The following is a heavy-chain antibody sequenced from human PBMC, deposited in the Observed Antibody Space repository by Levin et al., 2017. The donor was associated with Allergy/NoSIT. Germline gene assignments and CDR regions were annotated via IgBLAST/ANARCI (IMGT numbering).Heavy chain of an antibody. Sequence: PGGSLRLSCKASGYTFTSYGISWVRQAPGQGLEWMGWISAYNGNTNYAQKLQGRVTMTTDTSTSTAYMELRSLGSDDTAVYYCARDGWSSSWTLGPSGYWGQGTLVTVSS. CDR3: ARDGWSSSWTLGPSGY. CDR1: GYTFTSYG. D-gene: IGHD6-13*01. J-gene: IGHJ4*02. V-gene: IGHV1-18*01. CDR2: ISAYNGNT.